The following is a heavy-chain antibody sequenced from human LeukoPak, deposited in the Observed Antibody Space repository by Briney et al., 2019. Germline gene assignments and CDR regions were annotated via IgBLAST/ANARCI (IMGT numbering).Heavy chain of an antibody. CDR3: ARELRNIGEYYFDY. CDR2: VHTTSGNA. J-gene: IGHJ4*02. CDR1: DTVNHYH. D-gene: IGHD1-14*01. Sequence: SETLSLTCSVDTVNHYHWNWVRQSAGTGLEWIGRVHTTSGNAFANPSLWGRVTVSIDTTKNEFLLQLTSMTAADTAVYHCARELRNIGEYYFDYWGQGVPVTVSS. V-gene: IGHV4-4*07.